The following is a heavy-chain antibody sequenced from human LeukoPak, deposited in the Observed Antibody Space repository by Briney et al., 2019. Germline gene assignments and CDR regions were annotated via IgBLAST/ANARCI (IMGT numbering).Heavy chain of an antibody. CDR1: GFTFSSYA. V-gene: IGHV3-30-3*01. D-gene: IGHD4-17*01. J-gene: IGHJ4*02. CDR3: AREGSGDYFDY. Sequence: GGSLRLSCAASGFTFSSYAMHWVRQAPGKGLEGLAVIPFDGSNKFYADSVKGRFTISRDNSKNTLYLQMNSLRAEDTAVYYCAREGSGDYFDYWGQGTLVTVSS. CDR2: IPFDGSNK.